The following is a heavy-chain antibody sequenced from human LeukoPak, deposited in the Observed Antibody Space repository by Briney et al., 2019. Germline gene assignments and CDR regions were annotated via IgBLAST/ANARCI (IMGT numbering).Heavy chain of an antibody. V-gene: IGHV3-23*01. D-gene: IGHD2-8*02. CDR1: GFAFGSEA. CDR2: ISLGGGTT. CDR3: AKSPRALTVSDY. Sequence: GGSLRLSCAVSGFAFGSEAMSWVRQSPARGLEWVASISLGGGTTYYADSVKGRFTISRDNSKNTLYLQMNSLRAEDTAVYYCAKSPRALTVSDYWGQGTLVTVSS. J-gene: IGHJ4*02.